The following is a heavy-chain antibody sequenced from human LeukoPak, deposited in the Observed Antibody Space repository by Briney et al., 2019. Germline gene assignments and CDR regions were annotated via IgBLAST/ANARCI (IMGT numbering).Heavy chain of an antibody. V-gene: IGHV3-48*01. J-gene: IGHJ4*02. Sequence: GGSLRLSCAASRFTFSSYAMNWVRQAPGKGMGWNSFISSNSRTILYTDSVKGRFTTSRDNAKNSLYLQMNNLRVEDSAVYYCARDVGVYGDYAILGYWGQGTLVTVSS. D-gene: IGHD4-17*01. CDR3: ARDVGVYGDYAILGY. CDR1: RFTFSSYA. CDR2: ISSNSRTI.